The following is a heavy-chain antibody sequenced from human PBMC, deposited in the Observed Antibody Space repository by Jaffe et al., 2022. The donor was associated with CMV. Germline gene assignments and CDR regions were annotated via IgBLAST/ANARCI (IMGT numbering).Heavy chain of an antibody. D-gene: IGHD6-6*01. V-gene: IGHV3-48*03. Sequence: EVQLVESGGGLVQPGGSLRLSCAASGFTFSSYEMNWVRQAPGKGLEWLSYISSSGTTTYSADSVKGRFTISRDNAKNSLYLQMNSLGAEDTAVYYCARERGGVAARPGAFDIWGQGTMVTVSS. CDR2: ISSSGTTT. CDR3: ARERGGVAARPGAFDI. J-gene: IGHJ3*02. CDR1: GFTFSSYE.